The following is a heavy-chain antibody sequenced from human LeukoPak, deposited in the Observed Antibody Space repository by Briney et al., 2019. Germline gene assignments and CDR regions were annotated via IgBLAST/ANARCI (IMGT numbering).Heavy chain of an antibody. CDR1: GYSFTSNW. Sequence: GESLKISCKVSGYSFTSNWIGWVRQMPGKGLEWMGIIYPDDSDIRYSPSFQGQVTISADKSTSTAYLQWSSLKASDTAIYYCARRPILGSSSWIDYWGQGTLVTVSS. J-gene: IGHJ4*02. V-gene: IGHV5-51*01. CDR3: ARRPILGSSSWIDY. D-gene: IGHD6-13*01. CDR2: IYPDDSDI.